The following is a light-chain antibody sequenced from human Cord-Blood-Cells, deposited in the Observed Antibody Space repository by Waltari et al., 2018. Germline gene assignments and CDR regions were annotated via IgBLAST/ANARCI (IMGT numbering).Light chain of an antibody. V-gene: IGKV1-39*01. CDR1: QSISSY. CDR3: QQSYSTLWT. Sequence: DIQMTQSPSSLSDSVGDSVTITCRASQSISSYLNWYPQKPGKAPKLLIYAASSLQSGVPSRFSGSGSGTDFTLTISSLQPEEFATYYCQQSYSTLWTFGQGTKVEIK. CDR2: AAS. J-gene: IGKJ1*01.